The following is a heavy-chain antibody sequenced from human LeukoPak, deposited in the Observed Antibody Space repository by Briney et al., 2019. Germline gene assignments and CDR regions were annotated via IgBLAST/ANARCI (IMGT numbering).Heavy chain of an antibody. Sequence: PGGSLRLSCAASGFTFSSYWMSWVRQAPGKGLEWVANIKQDGSEKYYVDSVKGRFTIPRDNAKNSLYLQMNSLRAEDTAVYYCTTRGYSYGQYFDYWGQGTLVTVSS. J-gene: IGHJ4*02. D-gene: IGHD5-18*01. CDR2: IKQDGSEK. CDR3: TTRGYSYGQYFDY. CDR1: GFTFSSYW. V-gene: IGHV3-7*03.